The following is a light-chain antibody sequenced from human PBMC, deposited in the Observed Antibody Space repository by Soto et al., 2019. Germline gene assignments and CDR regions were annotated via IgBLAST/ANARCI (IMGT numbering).Light chain of an antibody. CDR1: QGISNY. Sequence: DIQMTQSPSSLSASVGDRVTITCRASQGISNYLAWYQQKPGKVPKLLIYAASPLQSGVPSRFSGFGSGTDFPLTISGLQPEDVATCYCRKHNSGPRTLGQGTKVDIK. J-gene: IGKJ1*01. CDR3: RKHNSGPRT. V-gene: IGKV1-27*01. CDR2: AAS.